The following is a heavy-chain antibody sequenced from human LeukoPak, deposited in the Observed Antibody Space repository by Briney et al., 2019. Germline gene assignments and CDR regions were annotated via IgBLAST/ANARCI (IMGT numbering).Heavy chain of an antibody. CDR1: GFTFSSYA. V-gene: IGHV3-23*01. Sequence: GGSLRLSCAASGFTFSSYAMSWVRQAPGKGLEWVSGISSAGSTYYADSVKGRFTISGDNSKNTLFLQMNSLRDEDTALYYCATSRRTYWYFDLWGRGTLVTVS. J-gene: IGHJ2*01. CDR3: ATSRRTYWYFDL. CDR2: ISSAGST.